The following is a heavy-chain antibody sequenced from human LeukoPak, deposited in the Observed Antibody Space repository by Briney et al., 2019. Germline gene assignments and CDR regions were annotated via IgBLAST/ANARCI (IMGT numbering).Heavy chain of an antibody. Sequence: PGGSLRLSCAASGFTFSSYGMSWVRQAPGKGLEWVSAISDSGHRTFYADSVKGRVTISRDNSKNTLYLQINSLRAEDTAVYYCAKDSYDTSIWGQGTLVTVSS. CDR1: GFTFSSYG. V-gene: IGHV3-23*01. J-gene: IGHJ4*02. CDR3: AKDSYDTSI. D-gene: IGHD3-22*01. CDR2: ISDSGHRT.